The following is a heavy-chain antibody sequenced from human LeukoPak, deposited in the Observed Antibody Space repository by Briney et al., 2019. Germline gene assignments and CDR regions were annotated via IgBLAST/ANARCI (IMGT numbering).Heavy chain of an antibody. Sequence: SVKVSCKASGGTFSSYAISWVRQAPGQGLEWMGGIIPIFGTANYAQKFQGRVTITADESTSTAYMELSRLRSEDTAVYYCARDQGYCSGGSCHLFDYWGQGTLVTVSS. J-gene: IGHJ4*02. CDR2: IIPIFGTA. D-gene: IGHD2-15*01. V-gene: IGHV1-69*13. CDR1: GGTFSSYA. CDR3: ARDQGYCSGGSCHLFDY.